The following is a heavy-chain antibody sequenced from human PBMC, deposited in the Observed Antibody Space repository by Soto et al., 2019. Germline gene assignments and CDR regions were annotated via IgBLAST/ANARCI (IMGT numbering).Heavy chain of an antibody. CDR1: GFTFNSYD. Sequence: PGGSLRLSCAASGFTFNSYDMHWVRQPTGKGLEWVSAIGISGDTHYPGSVKGRFTTSRENAKNSLYLQMNSLRAGDTAVYYCARGSGYPSYSNGMDVWGQGTTVTVSS. V-gene: IGHV3-13*01. J-gene: IGHJ6*02. D-gene: IGHD3-16*02. CDR3: ARGSGYPSYSNGMDV. CDR2: IGISGDT.